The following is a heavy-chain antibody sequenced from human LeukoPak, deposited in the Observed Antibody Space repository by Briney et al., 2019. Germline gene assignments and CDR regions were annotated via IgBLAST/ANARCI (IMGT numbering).Heavy chain of an antibody. CDR3: AKEEYSTRYYYYGMDV. CDR1: GFTFSSYA. J-gene: IGHJ6*02. D-gene: IGHD2-2*01. CDR2: ISGGGDST. V-gene: IGHV3-23*01. Sequence: PGGSLRLSCAASGFTFSSYAMSWVRQAPGKGPEWVSAISGGGDSTFYADSVKGRFTISRDNSKNTLYLQMSSLRAEDTAIYYCAKEEYSTRYYYYGMDVWGQGTTVTVSS.